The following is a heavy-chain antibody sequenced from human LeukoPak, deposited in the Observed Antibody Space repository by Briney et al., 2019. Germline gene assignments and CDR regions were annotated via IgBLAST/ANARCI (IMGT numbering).Heavy chain of an antibody. D-gene: IGHD2-21*01. CDR3: ARENGGEDY. V-gene: IGHV1-46*01. J-gene: IGHJ4*02. Sequence: ASVKVSCKASGYTCTRYYMHWVRQAPGQGLEWMGMINPSGGDTTYAQKLQGRVTMTRDTSTSTVYMELSSLRSEDTAAYYCARENGGEDYWGQGTLVTVSS. CDR1: GYTCTRYY. CDR2: INPSGGDT.